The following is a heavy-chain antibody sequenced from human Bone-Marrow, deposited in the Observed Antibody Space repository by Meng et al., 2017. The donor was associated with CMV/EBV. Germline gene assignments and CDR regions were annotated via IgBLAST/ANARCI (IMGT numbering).Heavy chain of an antibody. D-gene: IGHD5-24*01. CDR3: ARGRDGYIKGLDS. J-gene: IGHJ5*01. CDR1: GYTFTSYG. V-gene: IGHV1-18*01. Sequence: ASVKVSCKASGYTFTSYGISWVRQAPGQGLEWMGWISAYNGNTNYAQKLQGRVTMTRDRSLNTLYLDLSRLRSDDTAVYYCARGRDGYIKGLDSWGQGTLVTVSS. CDR2: ISAYNGNT.